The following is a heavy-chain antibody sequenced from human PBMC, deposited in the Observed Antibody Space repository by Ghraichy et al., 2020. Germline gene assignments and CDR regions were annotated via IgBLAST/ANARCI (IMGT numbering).Heavy chain of an antibody. J-gene: IGHJ4*02. D-gene: IGHD3-3*01. CDR2: FYYSGST. CDR3: ASHYDFWSGPNDY. V-gene: IGHV4-39*01. Sequence: SQTLSLTCTVSAASISSSNYYWGWIRQPPGKGLEWIGSFYYSGSTYYNPSLKSRVTISVDTSMNQFSLKLSSVTAADTAVYYCASHYDFWSGPNDYWGQGTLVTVSS. CDR1: AASISSSNYY.